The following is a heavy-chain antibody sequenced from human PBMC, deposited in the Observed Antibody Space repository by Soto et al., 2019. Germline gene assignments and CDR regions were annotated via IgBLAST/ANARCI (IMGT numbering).Heavy chain of an antibody. CDR2: IYYSGST. CDR1: GGSISSYY. J-gene: IGHJ6*03. CDR3: ASWPAAIHHHYYYYMDV. D-gene: IGHD2-2*01. Sequence: SETLSLTCTVSGGSISSYYWSWIRQPPGKGLEWIGYIYYSGSTNYNPSLKSRVTISVDTSKNQFSLKLSSVTATDTAVYYCASWPAAIHHHYYYYMDVWGKGTTVTVSS. V-gene: IGHV4-59*08.